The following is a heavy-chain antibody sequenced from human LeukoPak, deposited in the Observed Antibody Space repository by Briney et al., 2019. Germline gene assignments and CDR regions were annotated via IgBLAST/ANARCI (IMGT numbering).Heavy chain of an antibody. J-gene: IGHJ4*02. CDR2: INHSGST. CDR1: GGSFSPYY. D-gene: IGHD2-21*02. Sequence: SETLSLTCAVYGGSFSPYYWSWIRQPPEKGLEWIGEINHSGSTNYNPSLKSRVTISVDTSKNQFSLKLSSVTAADTAVYYCARGGLYCSGDCYVDHWGQGSLVTVSS. V-gene: IGHV4-34*01. CDR3: ARGGLYCSGDCYVDH.